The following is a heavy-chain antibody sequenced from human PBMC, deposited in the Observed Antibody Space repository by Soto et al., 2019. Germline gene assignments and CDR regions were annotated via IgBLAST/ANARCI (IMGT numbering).Heavy chain of an antibody. V-gene: IGHV3-30*14. Sequence: QVQLVESGGGVVQPGRSLRLSCKASGFTLSDYNMHWVRQAPGKGLEWLGVIFYDGSGHFYADSMEGRFTISRDASKNTLYLQMNSLRLEDTAVYFCGREQNSGYYRTADYWGQGTLVTVS. J-gene: IGHJ4*02. CDR1: GFTLSDYN. CDR2: IFYDGSGH. CDR3: GREQNSGYYRTADY. D-gene: IGHD3-22*01.